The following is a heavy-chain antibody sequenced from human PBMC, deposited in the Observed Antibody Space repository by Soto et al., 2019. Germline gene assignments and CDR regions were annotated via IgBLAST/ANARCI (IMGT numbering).Heavy chain of an antibody. CDR2: ISHSGIT. V-gene: IGHV4-4*02. Sequence: QVHLQESGPGLVKPSGTLSLTCAVSGASISSDHWWSWVRQPPGKGLEWVGEISHSGITNYNPSLKSRVTISLDKSKNHFSLKLNSVTAADTAVYYCVFGTGGGYFDYWGQGTLVTVSS. CDR1: GASISSDHW. J-gene: IGHJ4*02. D-gene: IGHD7-27*01. CDR3: VFGTGGGYFDY.